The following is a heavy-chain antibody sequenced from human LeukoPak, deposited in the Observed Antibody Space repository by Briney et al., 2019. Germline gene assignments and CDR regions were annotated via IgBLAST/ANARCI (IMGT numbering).Heavy chain of an antibody. V-gene: IGHV4-34*01. CDR2: INHSGST. D-gene: IGHD6-19*01. Sequence: ETLSLTCAVYGGSFSGYYWSWIRQPPGKGLEWIGEINHSGSTNYNPSLKSRVTISVDTSKNQFSLKLSFVTAADTAVYYCAYSSGWYKTYWGQGTLVTVSS. CDR1: GGSFSGYY. CDR3: AYSSGWYKTY. J-gene: IGHJ4*02.